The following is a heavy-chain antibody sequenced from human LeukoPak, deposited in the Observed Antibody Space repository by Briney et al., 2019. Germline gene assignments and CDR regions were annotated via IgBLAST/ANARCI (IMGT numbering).Heavy chain of an antibody. CDR3: ARVMAAAGTALDY. D-gene: IGHD6-13*01. V-gene: IGHV1-69*13. Sequence: SVKVSCKASGGTFSSYAISWVRQAPGQGLEWMGGIIPIFGTANYAQKFQGGVTITADESTSTAYMELSSLRSEDTAVYYCARVMAAAGTALDYWGQGTLVTVSS. CDR1: GGTFSSYA. CDR2: IIPIFGTA. J-gene: IGHJ4*02.